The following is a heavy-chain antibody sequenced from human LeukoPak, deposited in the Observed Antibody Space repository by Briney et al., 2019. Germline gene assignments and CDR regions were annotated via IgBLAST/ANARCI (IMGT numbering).Heavy chain of an antibody. CDR3: ARAWSGTQYYFDY. CDR1: GFTVSSNY. V-gene: IGHV3-66*01. D-gene: IGHD3-3*01. CDR2: IYSGGST. J-gene: IGHJ4*02. Sequence: PGGSLRLSCAASGFTVSSNYMSWGRQAPGKGLEWVSIIYSGGSTYYADSVKGRFTISRDNSKNTLYLQMNSLRAEDTAVYYCARAWSGTQYYFDYWGQGTLVTVSS.